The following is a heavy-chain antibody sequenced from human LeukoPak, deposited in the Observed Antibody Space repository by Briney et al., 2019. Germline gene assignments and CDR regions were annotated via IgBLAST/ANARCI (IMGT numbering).Heavy chain of an antibody. V-gene: IGHV4-34*01. CDR1: GGSFSGYY. CDR3: ARVGRTYTDFDY. J-gene: IGHJ4*02. D-gene: IGHD1-1*01. Sequence: PSETPSLTCAVYGGSFSGYYWSWIRQPPGKGLEWIGEINHSGSTNYNPSLKSRVTISVDTSKNQFSLKLSSVTAADTAVYYCARVGRTYTDFDYWGQGTLVTAS. CDR2: INHSGST.